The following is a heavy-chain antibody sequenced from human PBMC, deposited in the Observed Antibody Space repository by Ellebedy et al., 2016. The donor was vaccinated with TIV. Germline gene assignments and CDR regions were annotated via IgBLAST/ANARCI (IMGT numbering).Heavy chain of an antibody. V-gene: IGHV4-59*01. D-gene: IGHD5-18*01. CDR1: GGSISRYY. CDR2: IYYSGGT. CDR3: AMGRGHSYGSLAY. Sequence: MPSETLSLTCTVSGGSISRYYWSRIRQPPGKGLEWIGNIYYSGGTNYNPSLKSRVTISVDKSKNQFSLKLSSVTAADTAVYYCAMGRGHSYGSLAYWGQGTLVTVSS. J-gene: IGHJ4*02.